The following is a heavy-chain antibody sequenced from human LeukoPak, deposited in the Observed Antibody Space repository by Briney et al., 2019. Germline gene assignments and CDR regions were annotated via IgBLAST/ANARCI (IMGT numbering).Heavy chain of an antibody. CDR3: ARDLGYCSGDVCYPAWFDP. D-gene: IGHD2-15*01. CDR1: GFTFSSYE. J-gene: IGHJ5*02. CDR2: ISSSGSTI. Sequence: GGYLSLYCAASGFTFSSYEMNWVRQAPGHGLEWVSYISSSGSTIYYADSVKGRFTISRDNVKNSLYLQMNNLRAEDTAVYYCARDLGYCSGDVCYPAWFDPWGQGTLVTVSS. V-gene: IGHV3-48*03.